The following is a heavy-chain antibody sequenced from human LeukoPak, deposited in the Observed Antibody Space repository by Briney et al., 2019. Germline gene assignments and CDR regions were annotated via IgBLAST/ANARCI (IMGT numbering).Heavy chain of an antibody. CDR1: GFTFSNSW. Sequence: GGSLRLSCAAPGFTFSNSWMGWVCQAPGKGLGWVANIKQDGNEKYYVDSVKGRFTISRDNAKNSLYLQMNSLRAEDTAVYYCAREGLAAALIPIRYYYYGMDVWGQGTTVTVSS. D-gene: IGHD6-13*01. CDR2: IKQDGNEK. V-gene: IGHV3-7*01. CDR3: AREGLAAALIPIRYYYYGMDV. J-gene: IGHJ6*02.